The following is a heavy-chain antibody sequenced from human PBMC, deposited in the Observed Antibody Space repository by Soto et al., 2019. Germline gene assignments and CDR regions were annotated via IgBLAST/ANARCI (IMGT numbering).Heavy chain of an antibody. J-gene: IGHJ3*02. CDR1: GISLSIARMG. D-gene: IGHD3-10*01. Sequence: QVTLKESGPVLVKPTETLTLTCTVSGISLSIARMGVSWIRQPPEKALEWLAHIFSNDEKSYSTSLKSRLTISKDISKSQMVLTMTNVDPVDTATYYCARVKLVRGVITDAFDIWGQGTMVTVSS. CDR2: IFSNDEK. V-gene: IGHV2-26*01. CDR3: ARVKLVRGVITDAFDI.